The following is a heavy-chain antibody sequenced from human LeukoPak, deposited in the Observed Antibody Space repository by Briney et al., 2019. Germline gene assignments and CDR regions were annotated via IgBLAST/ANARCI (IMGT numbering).Heavy chain of an antibody. CDR1: GFSFSTYN. CDR3: ARGSVGLQRNDWFDP. V-gene: IGHV3-21*01. D-gene: IGHD4-11*01. CDR2: ISPGSNYI. J-gene: IGHJ5*02. Sequence: GGSLRLSCAASGFSFSTYNMNWVPQAPGKGLEWVSSISPGSNYIYYTDSVKGRFTISRDNAKNSLYLQMNSLRAEDTDLYYCARGSVGLQRNDWFDPWGQGTLVSVSS.